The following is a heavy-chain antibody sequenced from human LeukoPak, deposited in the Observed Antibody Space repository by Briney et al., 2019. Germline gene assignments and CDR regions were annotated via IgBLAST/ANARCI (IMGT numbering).Heavy chain of an antibody. D-gene: IGHD3-22*01. Sequence: GGSLRLSCAASGFTFSSYGMHWVRQAPGKGLEWVSYISSSGSNIYYADSVKGRFTISRDNARNSLYLQMNSLRAEDTAAYYCARDNYDSSGPYYFDYWGQGTLVTVSS. CDR3: ARDNYDSSGPYYFDY. CDR1: GFTFSSYG. V-gene: IGHV3-48*04. J-gene: IGHJ4*02. CDR2: ISSSGSNI.